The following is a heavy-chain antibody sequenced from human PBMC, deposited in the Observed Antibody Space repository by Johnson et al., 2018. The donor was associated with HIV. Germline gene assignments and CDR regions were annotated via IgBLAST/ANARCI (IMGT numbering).Heavy chain of an antibody. V-gene: IGHV3-30*02. CDR3: AKDLRVFDWFNAYDAFDI. Sequence: QVQLVESGGGLVQPGGSLRLSCAASGFTFSSYWMSWVRQAPGKGLAWVAFIRYDGSNKYYADSVKGRFTISRDNSKNTLYLQMNSLRADDTAVYYCAKDLRVFDWFNAYDAFDIWGQGTMVTVSS. CDR2: IRYDGSNK. D-gene: IGHD3-9*01. J-gene: IGHJ3*02. CDR1: GFTFSSYW.